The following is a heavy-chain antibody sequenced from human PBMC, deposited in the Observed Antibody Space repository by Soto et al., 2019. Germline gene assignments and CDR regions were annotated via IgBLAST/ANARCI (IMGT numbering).Heavy chain of an antibody. V-gene: IGHV3-23*01. J-gene: IGHJ4*02. Sequence: VGSLRLSCAAPGFTFSSYAMGWVRQGPGKGLEWVAVVSIGGSTHYADSVRGRFTISRDNSKNTLSLQMNSLTAEDTAVYFCAKRRGAGGHFDYWGQGALVTVYS. CDR1: GFTFSSYA. D-gene: IGHD2-15*01. CDR3: AKRRGAGGHFDY. CDR2: VSIGGST.